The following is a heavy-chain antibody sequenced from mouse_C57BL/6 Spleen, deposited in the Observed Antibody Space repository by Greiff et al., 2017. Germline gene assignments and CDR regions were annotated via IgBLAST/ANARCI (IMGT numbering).Heavy chain of an antibody. J-gene: IGHJ3*01. D-gene: IGHD3-2*02. CDR1: GYAFSSSW. Sequence: QVQLKESGPELVKPGASVKISCKASGYAFSSSWMNWVKQRPGKGLEWIGRIYPGDGDTNYNGKFKGKATLTADQSSSTAYMQLSSLTSEDSAVYFCATQLRPFWGQGTLVTVSA. V-gene: IGHV1-82*01. CDR3: ATQLRPF. CDR2: IYPGDGDT.